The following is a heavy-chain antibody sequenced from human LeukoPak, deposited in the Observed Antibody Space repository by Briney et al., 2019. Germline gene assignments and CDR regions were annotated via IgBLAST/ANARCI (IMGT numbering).Heavy chain of an antibody. Sequence: ASVKVSCKASGYTFTGYYMHWVRQAPGQGLEWMGRINPNSGGTNYAQKFQGRVTMTRDTSISTAYMELSRLRSDDTAVYYCARGVQSFQLYLPYYYYYMDVWGKGTTVTVSS. CDR1: GYTFTGYY. D-gene: IGHD2-2*01. CDR2: INPNSGGT. V-gene: IGHV1-2*06. CDR3: ARGVQSFQLYLPYYYYYMDV. J-gene: IGHJ6*03.